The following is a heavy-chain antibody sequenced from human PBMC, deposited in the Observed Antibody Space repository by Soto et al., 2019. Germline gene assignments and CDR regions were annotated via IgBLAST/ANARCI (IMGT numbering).Heavy chain of an antibody. CDR2: IYYSGST. J-gene: IGHJ4*02. CDR1: GGSISSGGYY. V-gene: IGHV4-31*03. CDR3: ARSYSSGWEFDY. D-gene: IGHD6-19*01. Sequence: SETLSLTCTVSGGSISSGGYYWSWIRQHPGKGLEWIGYIYYSGSTYYNPSLKSRVTISVDTSKNSLSLKLNSLRVEDTAVYYCARSYSSGWEFDYWGQGTQVTVSS.